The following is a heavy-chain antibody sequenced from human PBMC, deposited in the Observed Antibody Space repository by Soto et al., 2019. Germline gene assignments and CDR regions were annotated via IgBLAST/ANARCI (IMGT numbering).Heavy chain of an antibody. D-gene: IGHD2-2*01. V-gene: IGHV4-30-4*01. Sequence: SETLSLTCTVSGGSISSGDCYWSWIRQPPGKGLEWIGYIYYSGSTYYNPSLKSRVTISVDTSKNQFSLKLSSVTAADTAVYYCARQVVPAAMSPIFAYWGQGTLVTVSS. CDR3: ARQVVPAAMSPIFAY. J-gene: IGHJ4*02. CDR1: GGSISSGDCY. CDR2: IYYSGST.